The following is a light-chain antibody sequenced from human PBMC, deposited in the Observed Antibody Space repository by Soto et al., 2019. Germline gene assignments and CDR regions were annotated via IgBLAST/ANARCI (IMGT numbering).Light chain of an antibody. Sequence: DTVMTQSPLSLPVTPGEPASISCRSSQSLLHSNGYNYLDWYLQKPGQSPQLLIYLGSYRASGVPDRFSGSGSGTDFTLKISRVEAEDVGFYYCMQALQTPRTFGQGTNVEIK. CDR3: MQALQTPRT. J-gene: IGKJ1*01. CDR2: LGS. V-gene: IGKV2-28*01. CDR1: QSLLHSNGYNY.